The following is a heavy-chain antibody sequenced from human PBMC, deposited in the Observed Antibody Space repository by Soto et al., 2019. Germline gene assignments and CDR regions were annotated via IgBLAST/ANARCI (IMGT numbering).Heavy chain of an antibody. CDR3: ARPPRGLLAPSDY. CDR1: GGSISSSSYY. Sequence: SETLSLTCTVSGGSISSSSYYWGWIRQPPGKGLEWIGSIYYSGSTYYNPSLKSRVTISVGTSKNQFSLKLSSVTAADTAVYYCARPPRGLLAPSDYWGQGTLVTVSS. J-gene: IGHJ4*02. D-gene: IGHD3-3*02. V-gene: IGHV4-39*01. CDR2: IYYSGST.